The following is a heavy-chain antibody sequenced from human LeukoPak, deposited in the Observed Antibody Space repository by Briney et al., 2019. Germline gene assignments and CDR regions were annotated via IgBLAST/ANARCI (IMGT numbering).Heavy chain of an antibody. CDR1: GFTFSSYW. D-gene: IGHD2-2*01. J-gene: IGHJ4*02. CDR2: IKQDGSEK. V-gene: IGHV3-7*01. Sequence: GGSLRLSCAAPGFTFSSYWMSWVRQAPGKGLEWVANIKQDGSEKYYVDSVKGRFTISRDNAKNSLYLQMNSLRAEDTAVYYCARVEYCSSTSCWGIDYWGQGTLVTVSS. CDR3: ARVEYCSSTSCWGIDY.